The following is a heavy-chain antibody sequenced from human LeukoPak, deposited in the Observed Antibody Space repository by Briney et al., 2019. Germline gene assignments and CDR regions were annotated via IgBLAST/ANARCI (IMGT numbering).Heavy chain of an antibody. CDR1: GGSISSGGYY. D-gene: IGHD3-16*01. V-gene: IGHV4-31*03. CDR3: TRGAGWLIDY. J-gene: IGHJ4*02. Sequence: SETLSLTCTVSGGSISSGGYYWSWIRQHPGKGLEWIGYIYYSGSTYYNPSLKSRVTISADTSKNQFSLKLNSLTTADTAVYYCTRGAGWLIDYWGQGILVTVSS. CDR2: IYYSGST.